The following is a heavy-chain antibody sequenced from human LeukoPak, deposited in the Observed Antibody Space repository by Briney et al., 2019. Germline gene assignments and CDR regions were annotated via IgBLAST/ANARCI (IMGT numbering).Heavy chain of an antibody. V-gene: IGHV4-4*07. J-gene: IGHJ5*02. CDR1: GGSISSYY. D-gene: IGHD3-10*01. CDR2: IYTSWST. Sequence: PSGTLSLTCTVSGGSISSYYWSWIRQPAGKGLEWIGRIYTSWSTNYNPSLKHRVTMSVGTSKNQFSVKLNSVSAADTTVYYCARIYYSRFDAWGQGTLVTVSS. CDR3: ARIYYSRFDA.